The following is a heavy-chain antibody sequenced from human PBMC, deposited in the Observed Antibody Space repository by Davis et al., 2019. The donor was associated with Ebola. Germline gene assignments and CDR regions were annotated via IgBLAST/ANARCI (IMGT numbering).Heavy chain of an antibody. CDR1: DGSISTHY. Sequence: PSETLSLTCTFSDGSISTHYWHWIRQPPGKGLEWIGIIYDSGRTNYNPSLKSRVTISGDTSKNQFFLKLTSVTAADTAVYYCARFGFGAFWGQGILVTVSS. V-gene: IGHV4-59*11. CDR2: IYDSGRT. J-gene: IGHJ4*02. CDR3: ARFGFGAF. D-gene: IGHD3-3*01.